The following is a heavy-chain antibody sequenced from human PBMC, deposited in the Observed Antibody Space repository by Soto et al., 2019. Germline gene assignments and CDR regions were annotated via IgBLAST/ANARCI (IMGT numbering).Heavy chain of an antibody. V-gene: IGHV1-18*01. J-gene: IGHJ4*02. CDR3: ARAKGALRFLELKSMPDLDY. CDR2: ISAYNGNT. D-gene: IGHD3-3*01. CDR1: GYTFTSYG. Sequence: QVQLVQSGAEVKKPGASVKVSCKASGYTFTSYGISWVRQAPGQGLEWMGWISAYNGNTNYAQKLQGRVTMTTDTTTSTDYMELRSLRSDDTAVYYCARAKGALRFLELKSMPDLDYWGKGTLVTVSS.